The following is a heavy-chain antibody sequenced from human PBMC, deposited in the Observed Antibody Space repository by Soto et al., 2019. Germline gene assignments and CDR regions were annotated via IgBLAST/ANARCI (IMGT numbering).Heavy chain of an antibody. J-gene: IGHJ6*02. D-gene: IGHD2-2*01. Sequence: GGSLRLSCAASGFTFSSYGMHWVRQAPGKGLEWVAVISYDGSNKYYADSVKGRFTISRDNSKNTLYLQMNSLRAEDTAVLFCGEDGGYCISSSWPEAFFYFGMGVWGQGTTVTVSS. CDR1: GFTFSSYG. V-gene: IGHV3-30*18. CDR3: GEDGGYCISSSWPEAFFYFGMGV. CDR2: ISYDGSNK.